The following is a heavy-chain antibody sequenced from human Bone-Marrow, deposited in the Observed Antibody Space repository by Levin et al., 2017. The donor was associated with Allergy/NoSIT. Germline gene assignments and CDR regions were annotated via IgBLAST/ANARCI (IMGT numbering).Heavy chain of an antibody. CDR1: GGTFKNYG. J-gene: IGHJ2*01. Sequence: PVASVKVSCKASGGTFKNYGISWVRQAPGQGLEWMAGIIPIYGTSHHAQNFQDRVTLSADESTSTVYMELRWLRSEDTALYYCARGGTYGGNNWYFDLWGRGTLVTVSS. V-gene: IGHV1-69*13. CDR3: ARGGTYGGNNWYFDL. D-gene: IGHD4-23*01. CDR2: IIPIYGTS.